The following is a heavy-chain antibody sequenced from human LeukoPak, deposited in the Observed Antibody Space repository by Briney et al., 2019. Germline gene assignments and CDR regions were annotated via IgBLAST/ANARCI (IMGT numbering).Heavy chain of an antibody. Sequence: GASVKVSCTASGGTFSSYAISWVRQAPGQGLEWTGGIIPIFGTANYAQKFQGRVTITADESTSTAYMELSSLRSEDTAVYYCARTPGGDTAMVYFDYWGQGTLVTVSS. CDR3: ARTPGGDTAMVYFDY. J-gene: IGHJ4*02. CDR1: GGTFSSYA. V-gene: IGHV1-69*13. D-gene: IGHD5-18*01. CDR2: IIPIFGTA.